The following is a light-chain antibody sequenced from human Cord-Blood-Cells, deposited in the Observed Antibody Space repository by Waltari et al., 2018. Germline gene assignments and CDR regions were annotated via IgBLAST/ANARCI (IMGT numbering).Light chain of an antibody. Sequence: DIVMTQSPDSLAVSRGERATINCNYSQSVLYSSNNKNSLAWYQQKPGQPPKLLIYWASTRESGVPDRFSGSGSGTDFTLTISSLQAEDVAVYYCQQYYSTPTWTFGQGTKVEIK. J-gene: IGKJ1*01. CDR2: WAS. CDR1: QSVLYSSNNKNS. CDR3: QQYYSTPTWT. V-gene: IGKV4-1*01.